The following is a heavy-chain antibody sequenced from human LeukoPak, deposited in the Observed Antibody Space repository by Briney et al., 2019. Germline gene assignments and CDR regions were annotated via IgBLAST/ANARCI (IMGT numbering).Heavy chain of an antibody. CDR3: ARGRGYCTGASCDIDY. D-gene: IGHD2-8*02. CDR1: GFTLNRWS. CDR2: IISRGDTT. Sequence: GGSLRLSCAASGFTLNRWSMNWVRQAPGKGLEWVSNIISRGDTTHYADSVKGRFSISRDNAKNSVFLQLNSLRAEDTAVYYCARGRGYCTGASCDIDYWGQGTLVTVSS. J-gene: IGHJ4*02. V-gene: IGHV3-48*04.